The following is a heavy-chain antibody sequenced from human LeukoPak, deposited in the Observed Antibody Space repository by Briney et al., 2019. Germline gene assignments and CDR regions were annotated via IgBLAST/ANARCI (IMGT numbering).Heavy chain of an antibody. D-gene: IGHD4-17*01. CDR2: ISTSGGGYT. CDR1: GFTFSSYA. V-gene: IGHV3-23*01. Sequence: PGGSLRLSCVVSGFTFSSYAMTLVRQAPGKGLEWVSAISTSGGGYTFYADSVKGRFTISRDDSKNTLYLQMNSLRAGDAAIYYCAKDYLRTTDYWGQGTLVTVSS. CDR3: AKDYLRTTDY. J-gene: IGHJ4*02.